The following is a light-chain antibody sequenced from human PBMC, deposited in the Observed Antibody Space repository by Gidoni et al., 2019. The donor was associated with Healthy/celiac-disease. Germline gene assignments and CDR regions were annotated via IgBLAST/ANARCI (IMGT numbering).Light chain of an antibody. V-gene: IGKV1-39*01. Sequence: DIQMTQCPSSLSASVGDRVTITCRASQSISSYLNWYQQKPGKAPKLLIYAASSLESGVPSRFSGSGSGTDFTLTISSLQPDDFATYYCQQSYSTPRTFGQGTKVEIK. CDR3: QQSYSTPRT. J-gene: IGKJ1*01. CDR1: QSISSY. CDR2: AAS.